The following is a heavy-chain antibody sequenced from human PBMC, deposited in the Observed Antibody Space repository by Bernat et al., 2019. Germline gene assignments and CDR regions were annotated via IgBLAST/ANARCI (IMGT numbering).Heavy chain of an antibody. CDR3: AKNVGSGWRYYFDY. D-gene: IGHD6-19*01. J-gene: IGHJ4*02. CDR2: ITGSGGST. CDR1: GFTFSSYA. V-gene: IGHV3-23*04. Sequence: EVQLVESGGSLVQPGGSLRLSCAASGFTFSSYAMSWVRQAPGKGLEWVSVITGSGGSTYYADSVKGRFTISRDNSKNTLYLQMNSLRAEETAVYYCAKNVGSGWRYYFDYWGQGTLVTVSS.